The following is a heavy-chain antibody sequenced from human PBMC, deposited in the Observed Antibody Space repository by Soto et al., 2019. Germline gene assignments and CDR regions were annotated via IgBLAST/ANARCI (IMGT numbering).Heavy chain of an antibody. CDR1: GGSISSGGYY. D-gene: IGHD3-3*01. CDR2: IYYSGST. J-gene: IGHJ6*02. V-gene: IGHV4-31*03. Sequence: QVQLQESGPGLVKPSQTLSLTCTVSGGSISSGGYYWSWIRQHPGKGLEWIGYIYYSGSTYYNPSLRSRVTISVDTSKNPFSLEPSSVTAADTAVYYCARVSTIYYYGMDFWCQGSTVTVSS. CDR3: ARVSTIYYYGMDF.